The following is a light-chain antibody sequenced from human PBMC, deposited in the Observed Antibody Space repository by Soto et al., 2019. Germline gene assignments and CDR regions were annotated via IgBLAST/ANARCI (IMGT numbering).Light chain of an antibody. Sequence: DIVMTQSPDSLAVSLGERATINCKSSQSVLYSSNNKNYLAWYQQKPGQPPKLLIYWASTRESGVPDRFSGSGSGTDFTLTIRSLQAEDVAVYYCQQYYSTPPYTFGQGTKREIK. CDR1: QSVLYSSNNKNY. V-gene: IGKV4-1*01. CDR2: WAS. CDR3: QQYYSTPPYT. J-gene: IGKJ2*01.